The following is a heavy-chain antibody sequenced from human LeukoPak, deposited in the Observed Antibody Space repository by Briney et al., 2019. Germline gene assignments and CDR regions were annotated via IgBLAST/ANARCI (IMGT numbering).Heavy chain of an antibody. V-gene: IGHV1-2*02. CDR2: INPNSGGT. CDR3: ARVKRGYSYGYDY. Sequence: ASVKVSCKASGYTFTSYAMNWVRQAPGQGLEWMGWINPNSGGTNYAQKFQGRVTMTRDTSISTAYMELSRLRSDDTAVYYCARVKRGYSYGYDYWGQGTLVTVSS. CDR1: GYTFTSYA. J-gene: IGHJ4*02. D-gene: IGHD5-18*01.